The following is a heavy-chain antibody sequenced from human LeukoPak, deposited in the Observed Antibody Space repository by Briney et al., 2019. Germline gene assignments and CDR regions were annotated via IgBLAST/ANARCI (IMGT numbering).Heavy chain of an antibody. J-gene: IGHJ4*02. Sequence: PGGSLRLSCAASGFTFSSYAMHWVRQAPDKGLEWVAVISYDGSNKYYADSVKGRFTISRDNSKNTLYLQMNSLRAEDTAVYYCARDVVSNYWGQGTLVTVSS. D-gene: IGHD3-16*01. CDR2: ISYDGSNK. V-gene: IGHV3-30-3*01. CDR3: ARDVVSNY. CDR1: GFTFSSYA.